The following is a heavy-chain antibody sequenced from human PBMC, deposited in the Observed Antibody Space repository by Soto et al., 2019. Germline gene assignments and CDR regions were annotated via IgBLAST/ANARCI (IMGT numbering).Heavy chain of an antibody. J-gene: IGHJ6*02. CDR2: IYYSGST. CDR3: ARYGDYYVYGMDV. Sequence: SETLSLTCTVSGGSISSGGYYWSWIRQHPGKGLEWIGYIYYSGSTYYNPSLKSRVTISVDASKNQFSLKLSSVTAADTAVYYCARYGDYYVYGMDVWGQGTTVTVSS. V-gene: IGHV4-31*03. CDR1: GGSISSGGYY. D-gene: IGHD3-10*02.